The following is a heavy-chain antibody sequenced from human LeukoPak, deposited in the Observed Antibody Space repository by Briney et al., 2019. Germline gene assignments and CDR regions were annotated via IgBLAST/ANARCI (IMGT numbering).Heavy chain of an antibody. CDR2: IYSGGST. J-gene: IGHJ4*02. CDR3: ARGGQQLLDYFDY. V-gene: IGHV3-53*01. Sequence: GGSLRLSCAASGFTFSDYYMSWIRQAPGKGLEWVSVIYSGGSTYYADSVKGRFTISRDNSKNTLYLQMNSLRAEDTAVYYCARGGQQLLDYFDYWGQGTLVTVSS. D-gene: IGHD6-13*01. CDR1: GFTFSDYY.